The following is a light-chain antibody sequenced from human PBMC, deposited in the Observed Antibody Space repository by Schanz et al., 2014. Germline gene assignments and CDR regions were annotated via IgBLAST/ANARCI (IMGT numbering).Light chain of an antibody. V-gene: IGLV2-8*01. CDR1: SNDVGRYDY. Sequence: QSVLTQPPSASGSPGQSVTISCTGTSNDVGRYDYVSWYQQYPGKAPKLILFEVTKRPSGVPDRFSGSKSGDTASLTVSGLQAEDEATYYCSSFEGRHNWVFGGGTKLT. CDR3: SSFEGRHNWV. J-gene: IGLJ3*02. CDR2: EVT.